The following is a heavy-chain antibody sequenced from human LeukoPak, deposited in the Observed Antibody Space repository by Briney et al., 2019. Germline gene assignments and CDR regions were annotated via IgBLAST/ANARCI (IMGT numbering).Heavy chain of an antibody. CDR3: ARVGYSGSYFDY. V-gene: IGHV3-30*04. CDR1: GFTFSSYA. J-gene: IGHJ4*02. CDR2: ISYDGSNK. D-gene: IGHD1-26*01. Sequence: PGRSLRLSCAASGFTFSSYAMHWVRQAPGKGLEWVAVISYDGSNKYYADSVKGRFTISRDNSKNTLYLQMNSLRAEDTAVYYCARVGYSGSYFDYWGQGTLVTVSS.